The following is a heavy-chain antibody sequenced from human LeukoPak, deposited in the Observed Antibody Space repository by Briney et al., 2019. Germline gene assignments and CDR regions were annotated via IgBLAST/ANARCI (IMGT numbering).Heavy chain of an antibody. CDR1: GGSFNGYY. CDR3: ARGPRIAARRYAFDI. D-gene: IGHD6-6*01. J-gene: IGHJ3*02. Sequence: SETLPLTCAVYGGSFNGYYWSWIRQPPGKGLEWIGEINHSGSTNYNPSLKSRVTISVDTSKNQFSLKLSSVTAADTAVYYCARGPRIAARRYAFDIWGQGTMVTVSS. V-gene: IGHV4-34*01. CDR2: INHSGST.